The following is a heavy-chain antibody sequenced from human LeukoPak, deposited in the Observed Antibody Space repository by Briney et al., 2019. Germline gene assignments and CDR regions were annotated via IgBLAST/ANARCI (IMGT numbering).Heavy chain of an antibody. CDR1: GFSINTNYY. CDR3: ARSWGNLYYFDY. J-gene: IGHJ4*02. Sequence: SETLSLTCSVSGFSINTNYYWGWVRQPPGRGLEWIGTIFHSGDIFDNPSLRSRATMSVDTSKNQFMLKLTSVTAADTAVYYCARSWGNLYYFDYWGQGALVTVSS. D-gene: IGHD3-16*01. CDR2: IFHSGDI. V-gene: IGHV4-38-2*01.